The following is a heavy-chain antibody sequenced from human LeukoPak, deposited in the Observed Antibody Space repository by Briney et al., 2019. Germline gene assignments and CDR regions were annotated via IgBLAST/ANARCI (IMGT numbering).Heavy chain of an antibody. V-gene: IGHV3-23*01. J-gene: IGHJ4*02. D-gene: IGHD1-26*01. CDR1: GFTFSSYA. CDR3: GISIVGATRSDY. Sequence: PGGSLRLSCAASGFTFSSYAMSWVRQAPGKGLEWVSAISGSGGSTYYADSVKGRFAISRDNSKNTLYLQMNSLRAEDTAVSYCGISIVGATRSDYWGQGTLVTVSS. CDR2: ISGSGGST.